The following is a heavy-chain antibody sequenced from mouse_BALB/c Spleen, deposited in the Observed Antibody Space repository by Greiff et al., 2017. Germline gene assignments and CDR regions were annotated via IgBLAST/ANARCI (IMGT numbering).Heavy chain of an antibody. D-gene: IGHD4-1*01. CDR1: GFAFSSYD. Sequence: DVHLVESGGGLVKPGGSLKLSCAASGFAFSSYDMSWVRQTPEKRLEWVAYISSGGGSTYYPDTVKGRFTISRDNAKNTLYLQMSSLKSEDTAMYYCARHTGTGAMDYWGQGTSVTVSS. V-gene: IGHV5-12-1*01. CDR3: ARHTGTGAMDY. CDR2: ISSGGGST. J-gene: IGHJ4*01.